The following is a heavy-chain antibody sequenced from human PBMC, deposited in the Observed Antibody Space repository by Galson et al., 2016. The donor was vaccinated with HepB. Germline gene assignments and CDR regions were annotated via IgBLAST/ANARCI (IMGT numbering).Heavy chain of an antibody. CDR2: IRSNSYGGTT. V-gene: IGHV3-49*03. CDR3: SRVVGLDYDFWSGYPGFDY. CDR1: GFTFSNYA. J-gene: IGHJ4*02. D-gene: IGHD3-3*01. Sequence: SLRLSCAASGFTFSNYAMSWFRQAPGKGLEWVGFIRSNSYGGTTEYAASARGTFTISRDDSKSIAFLQLNSLKTEDTAVYYCSRVVGLDYDFWSGYPGFDYWGQGALVTVSS.